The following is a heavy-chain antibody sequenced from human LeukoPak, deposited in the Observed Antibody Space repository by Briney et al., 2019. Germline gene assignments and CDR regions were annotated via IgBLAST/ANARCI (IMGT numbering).Heavy chain of an antibody. Sequence: ASVKVSCKASGYTFTSYYIHWVRQAPGQGLEWMGIINPTGGSTIYAQRFQGRVTMTRDKSTSSVYMDLSTLTSEDTAVYYCARDLGSGWYYFDYWGQGTLVTVSS. CDR2: INPTGGST. J-gene: IGHJ4*02. CDR1: GYTFTSYY. V-gene: IGHV1-46*01. CDR3: ARDLGSGWYYFDY. D-gene: IGHD6-19*01.